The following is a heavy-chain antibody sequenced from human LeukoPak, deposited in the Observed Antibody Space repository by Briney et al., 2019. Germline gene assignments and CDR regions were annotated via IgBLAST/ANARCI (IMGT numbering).Heavy chain of an antibody. CDR2: IYTSGST. CDR1: GGSISSYD. J-gene: IGHJ3*02. Sequence: SETLSLTSTASGGSISSYDWSWIRQPARKGLQCMVRIYTSGSTNYNPSLKSRVTISVDKSKNQFSLKLSSVTAADTAVYYCALGVDSSSSSDAFDIWGQGTMVTVSS. D-gene: IGHD6-13*01. V-gene: IGHV4-4*07. CDR3: ALGVDSSSSSDAFDI.